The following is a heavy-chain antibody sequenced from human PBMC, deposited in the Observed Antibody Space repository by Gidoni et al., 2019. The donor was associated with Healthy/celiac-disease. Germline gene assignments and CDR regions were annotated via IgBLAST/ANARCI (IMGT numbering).Heavy chain of an antibody. D-gene: IGHD4-4*01. CDR3: AASYSNNPYYYYGMDV. V-gene: IGHV3-53*01. J-gene: IGHJ6*02. CDR1: GFPVSSNY. Sequence: EVQLVASGGGLIQPGGSLRLSCAASGFPVSSNYMSWVRQAPGKGLEWVSVIYSGGSTYYADSVKGRFTISRDNAKNTLYLQMNSLRAEDTAVYYCAASYSNNPYYYYGMDVWGQGTTVTVSS. CDR2: IYSGGST.